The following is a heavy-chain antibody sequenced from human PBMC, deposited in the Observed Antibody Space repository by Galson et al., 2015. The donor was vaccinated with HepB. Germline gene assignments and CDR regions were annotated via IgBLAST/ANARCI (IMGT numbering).Heavy chain of an antibody. D-gene: IGHD2-2*01. Sequence: QSGAEVKKPGESLKISCKASGYTFTTYSISWVRQAPGQGLEWMGWISPYAGNTNYAQNLQGRVTMTTDTSTSTVYMEVRSLKFDDTAVYYCARLGVAAGFLAYWGLGTLVTVSS. CDR1: GYTFTTYS. V-gene: IGHV1-18*01. J-gene: IGHJ4*02. CDR2: ISPYAGNT. CDR3: ARLGVAAGFLAY.